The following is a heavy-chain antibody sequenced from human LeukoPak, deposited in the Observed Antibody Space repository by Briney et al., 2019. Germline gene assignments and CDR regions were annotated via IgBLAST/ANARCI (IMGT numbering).Heavy chain of an antibody. CDR1: GGSFSGYY. J-gene: IGHJ4*01. V-gene: IGHV4-34*01. CDR3: ARGLGYGERPGKY. D-gene: IGHD4-17*01. Sequence: PSETLSLTCSVYGGSFSGYYWSWIRQPPGKGLEWIGEINQSGVTNYSPSLKSRVTISVDTSKNQFSLRLSSVTAADTAVYYCARGLGYGERPGKYWGHGTLVTVSS. CDR2: INQSGVT.